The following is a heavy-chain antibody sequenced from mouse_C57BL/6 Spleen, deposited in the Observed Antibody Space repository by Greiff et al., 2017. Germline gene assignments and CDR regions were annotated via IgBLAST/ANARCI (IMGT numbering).Heavy chain of an antibody. CDR3: ARPELGRGYFDV. Sequence: EVQLKESGGGLVKPGGSLKLSCAASGFTFSDYGMHWVRQAPEKGLEWVAYISSGSSTIYYADTVKGRITISRDNAKNTLFLQMTSLRSEDTAMYYCARPELGRGYFDVWGTGTTVTVSS. D-gene: IGHD4-1*01. CDR1: GFTFSDYG. J-gene: IGHJ1*03. V-gene: IGHV5-17*01. CDR2: ISSGSSTI.